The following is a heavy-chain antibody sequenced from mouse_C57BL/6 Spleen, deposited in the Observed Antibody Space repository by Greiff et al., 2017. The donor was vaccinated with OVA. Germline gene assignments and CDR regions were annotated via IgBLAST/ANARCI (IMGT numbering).Heavy chain of an antibody. V-gene: IGHV1-53*01. Sequence: QVQLQQSGTELVKPGASVKLSCKASGYTFTSYWMHWVKQRPGQGLEWIGNINPSNGGTNYNEKFKSKATLTVDKSSSTAYMQLSSLTSEDSAVYYCARGDYGNYERFAYWGQGTLVTVSA. J-gene: IGHJ3*01. D-gene: IGHD2-1*01. CDR3: ARGDYGNYERFAY. CDR1: GYTFTSYW. CDR2: INPSNGGT.